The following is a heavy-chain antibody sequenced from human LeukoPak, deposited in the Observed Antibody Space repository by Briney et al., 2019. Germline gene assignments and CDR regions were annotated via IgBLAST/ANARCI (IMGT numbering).Heavy chain of an antibody. Sequence: GASVKVSCKASGYTFTSYAMHWVRQAPGQRLEWMGWINAGNGNTKYSQKFQGRVTITRDTSASTAYTELSSLRSEDTAVYYCARGVSSGWYIDYWGQGTLVTVSS. D-gene: IGHD6-19*01. J-gene: IGHJ4*02. CDR3: ARGVSSGWYIDY. CDR1: GYTFTSYA. V-gene: IGHV1-3*01. CDR2: INAGNGNT.